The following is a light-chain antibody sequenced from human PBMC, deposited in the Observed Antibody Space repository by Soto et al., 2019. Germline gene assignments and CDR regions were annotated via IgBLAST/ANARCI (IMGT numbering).Light chain of an antibody. Sequence: TVSQNVSSNLLVWYQQHPGQAPRLLVYGASNRATGIPDRFSGSGSGTDVTLPLSRQDSGDSAVYYGRQHSASRSTIGQGTRLEIK. CDR2: GAS. J-gene: IGKJ5*01. CDR3: RQHSASRST. CDR1: QNVSSNL. V-gene: IGKV3-20*01.